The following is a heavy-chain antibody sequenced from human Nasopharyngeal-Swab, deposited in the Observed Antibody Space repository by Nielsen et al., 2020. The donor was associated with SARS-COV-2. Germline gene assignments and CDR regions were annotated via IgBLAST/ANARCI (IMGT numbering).Heavy chain of an antibody. J-gene: IGHJ6*02. CDR3: ARDHRTTIFGVVIIQGYYGMDV. V-gene: IGHV7-4-1*02. CDR2: INTNTGNP. Sequence: WVRQAPGQGLEWMGWINTNTGNPTYAQGFTGRFVFSLDTSVSTAYLQISSLKAEDTAVYYCARDHRTTIFGVVIIQGYYGMDVWGQGTTVTVS. D-gene: IGHD3-3*01.